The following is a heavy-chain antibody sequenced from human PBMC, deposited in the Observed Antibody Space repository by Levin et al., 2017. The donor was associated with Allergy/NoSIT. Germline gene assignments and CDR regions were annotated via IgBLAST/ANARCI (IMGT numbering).Heavy chain of an antibody. V-gene: IGHV4-30-2*01. CDR3: ARVAGYSYGYYFDY. CDR1: GGSISSGGYS. D-gene: IGHD5-18*01. Sequence: SETLSLTCAVSGGSISSGGYSWSWIRQPPGKGLEWIGNIYLSGSTNDNPSLKSRVPMSVDRSKHQFSLKLSYVTAADTAVYYCARVAGYSYGYYFDYWGPGTLVTVSS. J-gene: IGHJ4*02. CDR2: IYLSGST.